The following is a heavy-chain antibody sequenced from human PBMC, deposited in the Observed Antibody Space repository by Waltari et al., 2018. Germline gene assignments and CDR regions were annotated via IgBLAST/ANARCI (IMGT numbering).Heavy chain of an antibody. D-gene: IGHD2-2*01. CDR1: GGTFGRFA. J-gene: IGHJ4*02. V-gene: IGHV1-69*01. Sequence: QVQLVQSGAEVKKPGSSMKVSCKASGGTFGRFAISWVRQAAGEGLEWMGGIIPKIGASNYAQKFQGRVTITADDSTSSAYMEVTSLSFEDTAVYFCATDTSPPYWGQGTLVIVSS. CDR2: IIPKIGAS. CDR3: ATDTSPPY.